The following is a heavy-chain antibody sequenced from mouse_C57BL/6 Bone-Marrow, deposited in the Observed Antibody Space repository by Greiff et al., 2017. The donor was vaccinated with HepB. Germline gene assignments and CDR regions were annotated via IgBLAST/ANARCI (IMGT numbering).Heavy chain of an antibody. V-gene: IGHV1-64*01. CDR2: IHPNSGST. J-gene: IGHJ2*01. D-gene: IGHD2-2*01. CDR1: GYTFTSYW. Sequence: QVQLKQPGAELVKPGASVKLSCKASGYTFTSYWMHWVKQRPGQGLEWIGMIHPNSGSTNYNEKFKSKATLTVDKSSSTAYMQLSSLTSEDSAVYYCAKLWLRRRRSGYFDSWGQGTTLTVSS. CDR3: AKLWLRRRRSGYFDS.